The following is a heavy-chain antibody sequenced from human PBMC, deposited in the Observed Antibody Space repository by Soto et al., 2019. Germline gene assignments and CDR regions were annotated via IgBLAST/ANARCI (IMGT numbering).Heavy chain of an antibody. V-gene: IGHV3-15*01. CDR2: IRRKTDGETV. J-gene: IGHJ4*02. Sequence: EVQLVESGGGLVKPGGSIRLSCAASGFTFTNAWMSWVRQAPGKGLEWVGRIRRKTDGETVDYAAPVKGRFTISRDDSNNTLYPQMNSLKTEDTAVYFCTTALTTVTTLGYWGQGTLVTVSS. D-gene: IGHD4-17*01. CDR3: TTALTTVTTLGY. CDR1: GFTFTNAW.